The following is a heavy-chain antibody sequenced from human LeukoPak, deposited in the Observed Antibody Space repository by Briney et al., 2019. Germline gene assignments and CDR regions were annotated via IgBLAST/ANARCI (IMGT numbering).Heavy chain of an antibody. CDR3: ARDSSSYYFDY. V-gene: IGHV3-66*01. D-gene: IGHD6-6*01. CDR2: IYTGGTT. Sequence: GGSLRLSCAASGFTVTSNHMNWVRQAPGKGLEWVSIIYTGGTTHYADSLKDRFTISRDDSINTLYLQMNSLRAEDTAVYYCARDSSSYYFDYWGQGTLITVSS. CDR1: GFTVTSNH. J-gene: IGHJ4*02.